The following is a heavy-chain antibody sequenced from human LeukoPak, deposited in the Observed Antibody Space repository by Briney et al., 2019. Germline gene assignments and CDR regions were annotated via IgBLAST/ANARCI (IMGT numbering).Heavy chain of an antibody. CDR3: ARDLGGYPSFMDV. CDR1: GGSLRSDRHN. Sequence: PAETLSLTCSVSGGSLRSDRHNWAWVRQSADKGLEHIGSVDQTGSPYYNPPLKSRVTISVDTSNKQSSLNLTSVTAADTAVYYCARDLGGYPSFMDVWGKGITVTVSS. CDR2: VDQTGSP. J-gene: IGHJ6*03. D-gene: IGHD2-15*01. V-gene: IGHV4-39*07.